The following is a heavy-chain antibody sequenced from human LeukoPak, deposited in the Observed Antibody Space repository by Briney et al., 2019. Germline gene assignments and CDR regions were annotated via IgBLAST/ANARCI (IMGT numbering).Heavy chain of an antibody. CDR1: GYTFTGYY. CDR3: ARRGYSGYDYGVDGY. CDR2: INPNSGGT. D-gene: IGHD5-12*01. V-gene: IGHV1-2*02. Sequence: GASVKVSCKASGYTFTGYYMHWGRQAPGQGLEWMGWINPNSGGTNYAQKFQGRVTMTRDTSISTAYMELSRLRSDDTAVYYCARRGYSGYDYGVDGYWGQGTLVTVSS. J-gene: IGHJ4*02.